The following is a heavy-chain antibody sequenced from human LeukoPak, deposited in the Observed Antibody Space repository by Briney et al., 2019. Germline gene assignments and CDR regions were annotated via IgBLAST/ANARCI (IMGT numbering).Heavy chain of an antibody. Sequence: SETLSLTCTVSGGSISSYYWSWIRQSPGMGLEWIESIYYSGASDYNPSLKSRVTISVDTSKNQFSLKLSSVTAADTAVYYCARGEDYYDSSGIRGYWGQGTLVTVSS. CDR2: IYYSGAS. D-gene: IGHD3-22*01. CDR3: ARGEDYYDSSGIRGY. V-gene: IGHV4-59*12. J-gene: IGHJ4*02. CDR1: GGSISSYY.